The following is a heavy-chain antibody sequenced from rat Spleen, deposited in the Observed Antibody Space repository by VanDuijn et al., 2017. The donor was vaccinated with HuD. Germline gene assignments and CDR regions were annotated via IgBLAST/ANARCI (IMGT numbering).Heavy chain of an antibody. J-gene: IGHJ4*01. CDR1: GYSITSNY. CDR2: ISYSGST. CDR3: ARWDYYDGTYGVMDA. Sequence: EVQLQESGPGLVKPSQSLSLTCSVTGYSITSNYWGWIRKFPGNKMEWIGHISYSGSTNYNPSLKSRISITRDTSKNQVFLQVNSVTTEDTATYYCARWDYYDGTYGVMDAWGQGASVTVSS. D-gene: IGHD1-12*02. V-gene: IGHV3-1*01.